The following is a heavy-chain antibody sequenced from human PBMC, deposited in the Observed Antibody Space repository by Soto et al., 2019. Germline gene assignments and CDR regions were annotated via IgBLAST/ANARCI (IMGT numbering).Heavy chain of an antibody. CDR2: ISGSGGST. CDR3: AKGSDYGDISEYFQH. D-gene: IGHD4-17*01. CDR1: GFTFSSYA. Sequence: EVQLLESGGGLVQPGGSLRLSCAASGFTFSSYAMSWVRQAPGKGLEWVSAISGSGGSTYYADSVKGRFTISRDNPKNTLDLQMNSLNAEDTAVYYCAKGSDYGDISEYFQHWGQDTLVTVSS. V-gene: IGHV3-23*01. J-gene: IGHJ1*01.